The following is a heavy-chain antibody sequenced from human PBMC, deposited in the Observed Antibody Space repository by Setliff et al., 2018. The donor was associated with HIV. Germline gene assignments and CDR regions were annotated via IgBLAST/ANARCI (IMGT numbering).Heavy chain of an antibody. V-gene: IGHV3-7*03. Sequence: LRLSCAASGFTFSSYWMTWVRLAPGKGLEWVANIKHDGSEEYYVDSVKGRFTISRDNAKNSLYLQMNSLRAEDTAFYYCARGARGGIDYWGLGTLVTVSS. D-gene: IGHD3-16*01. CDR1: GFTFSSYW. J-gene: IGHJ4*02. CDR2: IKHDGSEE. CDR3: ARGARGGIDY.